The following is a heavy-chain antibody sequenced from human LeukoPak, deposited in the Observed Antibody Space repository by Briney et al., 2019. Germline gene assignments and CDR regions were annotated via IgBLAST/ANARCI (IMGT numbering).Heavy chain of an antibody. CDR1: GYTFTSYD. J-gene: IGHJ6*03. Sequence: ASVKVFCKASGYTFTSYDINWVRQATGQGLEWMGWMNPNSGNTGYAQRFQGRVTITRNTSISTAYMELSSLRSEDTAVYYCARGPLLSSSWYSQALSYYYYYMDVWGKGTTVTVSS. D-gene: IGHD6-13*01. CDR3: ARGPLLSSSWYSQALSYYYYYMDV. CDR2: MNPNSGNT. V-gene: IGHV1-8*03.